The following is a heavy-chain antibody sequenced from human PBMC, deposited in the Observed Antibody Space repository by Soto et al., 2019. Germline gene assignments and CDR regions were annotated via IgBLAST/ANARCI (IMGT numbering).Heavy chain of an antibody. CDR1: GFTFSNYA. J-gene: IGHJ4*02. CDR3: ARDGHCDY. Sequence: QVQLVESGGGVVQSGRSLRLSCVASGFTFSNYALHWVRQAPGKGLEWVAVISYDANNKHYADSVKGRFTISRDNSKNTLYLQMNSLTPEDTAVYYCARDGHCDYWGQGTLVTVSS. CDR2: ISYDANNK. V-gene: IGHV3-30-3*01.